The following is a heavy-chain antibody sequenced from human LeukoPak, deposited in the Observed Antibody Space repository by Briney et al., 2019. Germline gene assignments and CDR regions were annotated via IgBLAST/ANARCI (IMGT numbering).Heavy chain of an antibody. D-gene: IGHD2-15*01. J-gene: IGHJ3*02. CDR2: IYWDDDK. CDR3: ARPGYCSGGSCYPDAFDI. CDR1: GFSLSTSAVG. V-gene: IGHV2-5*02. Sequence: VSGPTLVKPTQTLTLTCTFSGFSLSTSAVGVGWIRQPPGKALEWLALIYWDDDKRYSPSLKSRLTITKDTSKNQVVLTMTNMDPVDTATYYCARPGYCSGGSCYPDAFDIWGQGTMVTVSS.